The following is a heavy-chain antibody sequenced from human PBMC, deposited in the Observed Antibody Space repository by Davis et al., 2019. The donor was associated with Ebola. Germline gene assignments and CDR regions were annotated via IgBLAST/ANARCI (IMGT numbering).Heavy chain of an antibody. CDR2: IYYSGST. V-gene: IGHV4-61*01. J-gene: IGHJ4*02. D-gene: IGHD1-26*01. CDR3: ARGGAPED. CDR1: GGSVSSGSYY. Sequence: MPSETLSLTCTVSGGSVSSGSYYWSWIRQPPGKGLEWIGYIYYSGSTNYNPSLKSRVTISVDTSKNQFSLKLSSVTAADTAVYYCARGGAPEDWGQGTLVTVSS.